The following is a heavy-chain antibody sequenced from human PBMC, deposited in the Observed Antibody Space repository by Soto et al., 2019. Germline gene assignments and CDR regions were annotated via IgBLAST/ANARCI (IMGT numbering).Heavy chain of an antibody. Sequence: SVKVSCKASGGTFSSYAISWVRQAPGQGLEWMGGIIPIFGTANYAQKFQGRVTITADESTSTAYMELSSLRSEDTAVYYCGVVEMATNSFDYWGQGTLVTVSS. CDR2: IIPIFGTA. J-gene: IGHJ4*02. V-gene: IGHV1-69*13. D-gene: IGHD5-12*01. CDR3: GVVEMATNSFDY. CDR1: GGTFSSYA.